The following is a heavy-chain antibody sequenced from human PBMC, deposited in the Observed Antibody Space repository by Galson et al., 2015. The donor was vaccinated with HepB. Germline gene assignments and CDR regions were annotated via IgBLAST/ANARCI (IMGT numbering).Heavy chain of an antibody. Sequence: QSGAEVKKPGESLKISCKGSGYSFTNYWIGWVRQMPGKGLEWMGIIYPGDSDTRYSPSFQGQVTISADKSISTAYLQWSSLKASDTAMYYCARLRIENDSSGDKYYYYGMDVWGQGTTVTVSS. CDR3: ARLRIENDSSGDKYYYYGMDV. D-gene: IGHD3-22*01. V-gene: IGHV5-51*01. CDR1: GYSFTNYW. CDR2: IYPGDSDT. J-gene: IGHJ6*02.